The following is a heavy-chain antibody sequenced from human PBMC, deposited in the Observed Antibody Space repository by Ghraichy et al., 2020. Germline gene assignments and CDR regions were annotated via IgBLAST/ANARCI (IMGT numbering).Heavy chain of an antibody. D-gene: IGHD3-3*01. Sequence: SQTLSLTCTVSGGSISSGDYYWSWIRQPPGKGLEWIGYIYYSGNTYYNPSLKSRVTISVDTSKNQFSLKLSSVTAADTAVYYCARDCAPYDFWSGYSRYYYGMDVWGQGTTVTVSS. V-gene: IGHV4-30-4*01. CDR3: ARDCAPYDFWSGYSRYYYGMDV. J-gene: IGHJ6*02. CDR2: IYYSGNT. CDR1: GGSISSGDYY.